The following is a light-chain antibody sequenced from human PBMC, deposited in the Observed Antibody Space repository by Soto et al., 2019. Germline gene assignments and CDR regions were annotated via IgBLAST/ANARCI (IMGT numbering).Light chain of an antibody. V-gene: IGLV2-23*02. J-gene: IGLJ1*01. CDR3: CSYAGSSTYV. Sequence: QSVLTQPASVSGSPGQSLTISCTGTSSDVGNYNLVSWYQQHPGKAPKLMIYGVTKRPSGVSNRFSGSRSGNTASLTISGLQAEDEADYYCCSYAGSSTYVFGTGTKLTVL. CDR2: GVT. CDR1: SSDVGNYNL.